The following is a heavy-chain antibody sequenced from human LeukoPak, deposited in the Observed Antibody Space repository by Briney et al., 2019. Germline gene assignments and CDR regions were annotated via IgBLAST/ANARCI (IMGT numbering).Heavy chain of an antibody. CDR3: AFRHYDFGYY. D-gene: IGHD4-17*01. J-gene: IGHJ4*02. Sequence: GGSLRLSCAASGFAFSTYPVHWVRQAPGKGLEWVAVISYDGSNKYYADSVKGRFTISRDNSKNTLYLQMNSLRAEDTAIYYCAFRHYDFGYYWGQGTLVTVSS. CDR2: ISYDGSNK. V-gene: IGHV3-30*04. CDR1: GFAFSTYP.